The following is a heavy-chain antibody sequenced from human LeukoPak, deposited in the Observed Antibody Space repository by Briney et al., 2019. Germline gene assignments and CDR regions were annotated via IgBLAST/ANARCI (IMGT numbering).Heavy chain of an antibody. CDR2: IYTSGST. CDR1: GGSISSYY. J-gene: IGHJ4*02. CDR3: ARDSIAVPGTFDY. V-gene: IGHV4-4*07. Sequence: SDTLSLTCTVSGGSISSYYWSWIRQPAGKGLEWIGHIYTSGSTNYNPSLTSRVTILIDKSRNQFSLKLSSVTAADTAVYYCARDSIAVPGTFDYWGQGTLVTVSS. D-gene: IGHD6-19*01.